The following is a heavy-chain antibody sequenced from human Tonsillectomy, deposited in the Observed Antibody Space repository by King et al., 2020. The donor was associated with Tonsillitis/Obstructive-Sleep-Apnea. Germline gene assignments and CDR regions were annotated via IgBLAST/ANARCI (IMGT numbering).Heavy chain of an antibody. Sequence: VQLVQSGADVKKPGSSVKVSCKASGGTFSRYAFNWVRQAPGQGLEWMGGITPLVGMTNYAQKFQARVTISADKSASTTYMDLNSLTSEATAVYYCASSVAVVDETDEIYTGMDVWGQGTTVTVSS. V-gene: IGHV1-69*10. CDR3: ASSVAVVDETDEIYTGMDV. CDR1: GGTFSRYA. CDR2: ITPLVGMT. J-gene: IGHJ6*02. D-gene: IGHD2-15*01.